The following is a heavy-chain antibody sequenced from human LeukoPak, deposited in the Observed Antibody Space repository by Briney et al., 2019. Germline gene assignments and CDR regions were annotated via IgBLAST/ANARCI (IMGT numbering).Heavy chain of an antibody. CDR3: ARVVWGGDFHYSLDV. CDR1: GGSISSYY. J-gene: IGHJ6*03. D-gene: IGHD7-27*01. CDR2: IYMSGST. V-gene: IGHV4-4*07. Sequence: SETLSLTCTVSGGSISSYYWSWIRQPAGKGLEWIGRIYMSGSTDYNPSFKSRVTMSVDTSKNQVSLKLRSVTAADTAVYYCARVVWGGDFHYSLDVWGKGTTVIVSS.